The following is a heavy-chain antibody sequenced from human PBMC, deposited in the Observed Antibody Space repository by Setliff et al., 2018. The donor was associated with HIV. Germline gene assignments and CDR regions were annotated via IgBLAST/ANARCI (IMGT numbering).Heavy chain of an antibody. J-gene: IGHJ4*02. CDR1: RDSINGHW. Sequence: PSETLSLTCTVSRDSINGHWWSWIRQPPGKGLEWTGSIHYSGITHYNPSLKSRLTMSVDTSNNQVSLKLISVTSADTAVYYCARATWLVHPFPLYYFDYWGQGTLVTVSS. V-gene: IGHV4-59*11. CDR3: ARATWLVHPFPLYYFDY. CDR2: IHYSGIT. D-gene: IGHD6-19*01.